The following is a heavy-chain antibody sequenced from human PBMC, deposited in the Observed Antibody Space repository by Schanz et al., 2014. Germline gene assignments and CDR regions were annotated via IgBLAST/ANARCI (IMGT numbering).Heavy chain of an antibody. CDR2: INPSGGST. J-gene: IGHJ4*02. D-gene: IGHD6-13*01. CDR1: GYTFTSYY. CDR3: AREGEPAAGCDY. V-gene: IGHV1-46*03. Sequence: QVQLVQSGAEVKKPGASVKVSCKASGYTFTSYYMHWVRQAPGQGLEWMGIINPSGGSTSYAQKFQGRSAMTRNTSTRQVYMQRSSLRSEDTAVYYCAREGEPAAGCDYWGQGTLVTVSS.